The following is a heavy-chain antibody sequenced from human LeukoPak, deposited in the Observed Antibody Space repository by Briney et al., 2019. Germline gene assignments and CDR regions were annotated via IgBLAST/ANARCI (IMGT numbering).Heavy chain of an antibody. J-gene: IGHJ5*02. Sequence: SETLSLTCTVSGGSISSYYWSWIRQPPGKGLEWIGYIYYSGSTNYNPSLKSRITISVDTSKNQFSLKLSSVTAADTAVYYCARQGGGSGRMGVIDPWGQGTLVTVSS. CDR2: IYYSGST. CDR3: ARQGGGSGRMGVIDP. CDR1: GGSISSYY. V-gene: IGHV4-59*08. D-gene: IGHD3-10*01.